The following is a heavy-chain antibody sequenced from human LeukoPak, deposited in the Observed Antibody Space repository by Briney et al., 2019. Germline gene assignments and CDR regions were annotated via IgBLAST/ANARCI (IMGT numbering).Heavy chain of an antibody. CDR2: VSGSGGST. J-gene: IGHJ4*02. CDR1: GFTFSSYA. CDR3: AKDRTFDWLPSDY. Sequence: QTGGSLRLSCAASGFTFSSYAMSWVRQAPGRGLEWVSTVSGSGGSTYYADSVKGRFTISRDNSKNTLYLQMNSLRAEDTAVYYCAKDRTFDWLPSDYWGQGTLVTVSS. V-gene: IGHV3-23*01. D-gene: IGHD3-9*01.